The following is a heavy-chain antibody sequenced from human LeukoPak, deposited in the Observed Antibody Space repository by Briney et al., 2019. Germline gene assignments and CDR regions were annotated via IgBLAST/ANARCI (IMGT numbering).Heavy chain of an antibody. CDR2: IYYSGST. V-gene: IGHV4-59*01. CDR1: GGSISSYY. J-gene: IGHJ4*02. Sequence: PSETLSLTCTVSGGSISSYYWSWIRQPPGKGLEWIGYIYYSGSTNYNPSLKSRVTISVDTSKNQFSLKLSSVTAADTAVYYCARLVVDTEGDYWGQGTLVTVSS. CDR3: ARLVVDTEGDY. D-gene: IGHD5-18*01.